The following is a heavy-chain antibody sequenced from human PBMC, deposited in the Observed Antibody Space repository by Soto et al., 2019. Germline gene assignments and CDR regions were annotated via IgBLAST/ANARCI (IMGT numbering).Heavy chain of an antibody. CDR1: GGSISSGDYY. CDR3: ARVQGYYDFWSGYWFDP. J-gene: IGHJ5*02. CDR2: IYYSGST. Sequence: SETLSLTCTVSGGSISSGDYYWSWIRQPPGKGLEWVGYIYYSGSTYYNPSLKSRVTISVDTSKNQFSLKLSSVTAADTAVYYCARVQGYYDFWSGYWFDPWGQGTLVTVSS. D-gene: IGHD3-3*01. V-gene: IGHV4-30-4*01.